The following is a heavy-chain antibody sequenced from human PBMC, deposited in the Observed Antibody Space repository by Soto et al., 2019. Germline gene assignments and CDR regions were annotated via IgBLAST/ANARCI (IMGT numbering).Heavy chain of an antibody. CDR3: ARGRSGSSIYFSINYYYGMDV. V-gene: IGHV3-30-3*01. CDR2: ISYDGSNK. J-gene: IGHJ6*02. Sequence: SCKASGYTFTGYYMHWVRQAPGKGLEWVAVISYDGSNKYYADYVKGRFTISRDNSKNTLYMQMNSLRAADTAVYYCARGRSGSSIYFSINYYYGMDVWGQGTTVTVSS. CDR1: GYTFTGYY. D-gene: IGHD2-15*01.